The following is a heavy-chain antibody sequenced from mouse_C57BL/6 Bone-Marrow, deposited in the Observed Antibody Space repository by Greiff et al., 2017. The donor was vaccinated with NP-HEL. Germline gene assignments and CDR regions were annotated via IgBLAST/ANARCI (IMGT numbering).Heavy chain of an antibody. D-gene: IGHD2-4*01. Sequence: VQLQQSVAELVRPGASVKLSCTASGFNIKNTYMHWVKQRPEQGLEWIGRIDPANGNTKYAPKFQGKATITADTSSNTAYLQLSSLTSEDTAIYYCASIYYDYDGRYYFDYWGQGTTLTVSS. CDR2: IDPANGNT. V-gene: IGHV14-3*01. CDR1: GFNIKNTY. J-gene: IGHJ2*01. CDR3: ASIYYDYDGRYYFDY.